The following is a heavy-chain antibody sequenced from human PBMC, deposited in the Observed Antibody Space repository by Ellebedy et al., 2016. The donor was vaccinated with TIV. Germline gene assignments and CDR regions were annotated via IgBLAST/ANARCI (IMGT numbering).Heavy chain of an antibody. Sequence: GSLRLXCTVSGGSISSYYWSWIRQPPGKGLEWIGYIYYSGSINYNPSLKSRVTISVDTSKNQFSLKLSSVTAADTAVCYCARQDLYGSGSYYYYYGMDVWGQGTTVTVSS. D-gene: IGHD3-10*01. CDR3: ARQDLYGSGSYYYYYGMDV. CDR2: IYYSGSI. J-gene: IGHJ6*02. V-gene: IGHV4-59*08. CDR1: GGSISSYY.